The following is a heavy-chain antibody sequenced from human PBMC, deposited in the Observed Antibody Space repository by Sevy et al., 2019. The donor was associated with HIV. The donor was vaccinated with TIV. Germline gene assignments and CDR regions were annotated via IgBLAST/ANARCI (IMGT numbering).Heavy chain of an antibody. CDR2: IKQDGSGK. V-gene: IGHV3-7*01. CDR3: ATDLFSSSSADVFDI. J-gene: IGHJ3*02. Sequence: GGSLRLSCAASGFTFSTYWMNWVRQAPGKGLEWVANIKQDGSGKNYVDSVKGRFTIARDNARNSLLLELNSLKVEDTAVYYCATDLFSSSSADVFDIWGQGTMVTVSS. CDR1: GFTFSTYW. D-gene: IGHD6-6*01.